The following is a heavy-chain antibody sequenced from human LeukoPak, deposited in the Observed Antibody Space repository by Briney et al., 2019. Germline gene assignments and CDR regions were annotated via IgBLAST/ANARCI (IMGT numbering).Heavy chain of an antibody. J-gene: IGHJ4*02. Sequence: ASVKVSCKASGYTFTSYYMHWVRQAPGQGLEWMGIINPSGGSTSYARKFQGRVTMTRDMSTSTVYMELSSLRSEDTAVYYCAREGSRDFDYWGQGTLVTVSS. CDR1: GYTFTSYY. CDR2: INPSGGST. V-gene: IGHV1-46*01. D-gene: IGHD3-10*01. CDR3: AREGSRDFDY.